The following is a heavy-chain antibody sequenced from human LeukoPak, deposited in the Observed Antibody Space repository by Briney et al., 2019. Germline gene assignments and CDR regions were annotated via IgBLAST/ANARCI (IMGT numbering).Heavy chain of an antibody. J-gene: IGHJ4*02. CDR3: AKDIVYDILTGYFDY. V-gene: IGHV3-30-3*01. D-gene: IGHD3-9*01. CDR1: GFTFSSYA. Sequence: GRSLRLSCAASGFTFSSYAMHWVRQAPGKGLEWVAVISYDGSNKYYADSVKGRFTISRDNAKNSLYLQMNSLRAEDTALYYCAKDIVYDILTGYFDYWGQGTLVTVSS. CDR2: ISYDGSNK.